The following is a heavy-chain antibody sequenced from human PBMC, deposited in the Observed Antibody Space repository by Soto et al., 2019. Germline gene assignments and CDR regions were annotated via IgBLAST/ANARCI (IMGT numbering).Heavy chain of an antibody. CDR1: GYSFTSYW. D-gene: IGHD3-10*01. CDR3: ARLLFRGVRTYYYYGMDV. Sequence: RGESLKISCKGSGYSFTSYWIGWVRQMPGKGLEWMGIIYPGDSDTRYSPSFQGQVTISADKSISTAYLQWSSLKASDTAMYYCARLLFRGVRTYYYYGMDVWAQGNPVTVSS. J-gene: IGHJ6*02. CDR2: IYPGDSDT. V-gene: IGHV5-51*01.